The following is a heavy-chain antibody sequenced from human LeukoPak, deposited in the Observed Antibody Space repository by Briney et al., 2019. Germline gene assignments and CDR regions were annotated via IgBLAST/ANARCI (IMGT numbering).Heavy chain of an antibody. CDR2: IYPGDSDT. Sequence: GESLKIPRKDSGYSFASLWIGWVRQMPTKGLEWMGVIYPGDSDTRYSPSFQGQVTISADKSISTAYLQWSSLKASDSAIYYCARPATGDQGGYWGQGTLVTVSS. V-gene: IGHV5-51*01. D-gene: IGHD2-21*02. CDR3: ARPATGDQGGY. CDR1: GYSFASLW. J-gene: IGHJ4*02.